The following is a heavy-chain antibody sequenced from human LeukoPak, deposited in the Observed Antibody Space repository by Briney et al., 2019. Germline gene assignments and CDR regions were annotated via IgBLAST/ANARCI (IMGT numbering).Heavy chain of an antibody. D-gene: IGHD3-10*01. CDR2: IYYSGST. V-gene: IGHV4-59*01. CDR3: ARYGSGSYYNVFDY. J-gene: IGHJ4*02. Sequence: TSETLSLTCTVSGGSISSYYWSWVRQPTGKGLEWIGYIYYSGSTNYNPSLKSRVTISVDTSKNQFSLKLSSVTAADTAVYYCARYGSGSYYNVFDYWGQGTLVTVSS. CDR1: GGSISSYY.